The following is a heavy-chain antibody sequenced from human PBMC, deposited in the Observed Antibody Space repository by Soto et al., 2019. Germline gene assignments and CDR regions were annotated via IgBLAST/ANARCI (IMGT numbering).Heavy chain of an antibody. CDR3: GGSTADHAFEI. V-gene: IGHV3-21*01. CDR1: GFTFSSYS. Sequence: EVQLVASGGGLVKPGGSLRLSCAASGFTFSSYSMNWVRQAPGKGLEWVSSISSSSSYIYYADSVKGRFNISRDNSKNSLYLQMNSLGAEDTAVYYCGGSTADHAFEIWGQGTIVTVAS. D-gene: IGHD2-2*01. CDR2: ISSSSSYI. J-gene: IGHJ3*02.